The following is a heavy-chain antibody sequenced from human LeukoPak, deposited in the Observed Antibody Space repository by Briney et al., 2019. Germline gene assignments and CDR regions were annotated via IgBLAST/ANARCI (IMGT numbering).Heavy chain of an antibody. V-gene: IGHV1-69*13. CDR1: GGTFSSYA. Sequence: ASVKVSCKASGGTFSSYAISWVRQAPGQGLEWMGGIIPIFGTANYAQKFQGRVTITADESTSTAYMELSSLRSEDTAVYYCARDSHYYDSSGYYFDWGQGTLVTVSS. CDR3: ARDSHYYDSSGYYFD. CDR2: IIPIFGTA. D-gene: IGHD3-22*01. J-gene: IGHJ4*02.